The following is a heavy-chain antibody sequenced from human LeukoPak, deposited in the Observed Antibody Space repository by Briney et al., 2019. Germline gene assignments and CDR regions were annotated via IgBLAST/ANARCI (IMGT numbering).Heavy chain of an antibody. V-gene: IGHV4-4*08. CDR2: IYTSGST. Sequence: SETLSLTSTVSGGSISSYYWSWIRQPPGKGLEWIGRIYTSGSTNYNPSLKSRVTISVDTSKNQFSLKLSSVTAADTAVYYCAREAVGATTRFDYWGQGTLVTVSS. J-gene: IGHJ4*02. D-gene: IGHD1-26*01. CDR1: GGSISSYY. CDR3: AREAVGATTRFDY.